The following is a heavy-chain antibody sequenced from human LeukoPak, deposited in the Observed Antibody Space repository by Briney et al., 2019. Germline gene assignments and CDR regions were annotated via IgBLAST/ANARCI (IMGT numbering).Heavy chain of an antibody. CDR2: IFHSGRT. J-gene: IGHJ4*02. CDR1: GVSITSNAW. D-gene: IGHD4-23*01. Sequence: ETLSLTCAVSGVSITSNAWWTWVRQPPGKGLEWIGEIFHSGRTHYSPSLKSRVTISVDKSKTQFSLQLSSVTAADTAVYYCARNDGNSDFDYWGQGTLVTVSS. V-gene: IGHV4-4*02. CDR3: ARNDGNSDFDY.